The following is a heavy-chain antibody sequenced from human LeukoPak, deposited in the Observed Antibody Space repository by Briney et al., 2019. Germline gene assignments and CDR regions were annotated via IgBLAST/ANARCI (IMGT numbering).Heavy chain of an antibody. CDR1: GFTFSDYY. CDR3: ARGRVRGSGSYSGFDP. V-gene: IGHV3-11*06. CDR2: ISGSSSYT. Sequence: GGSLRLSCAASGFTFSDYYMSWIRQAPGKGLEWVSYISGSSSYTNYADSVKGRFTISRDNAKNSLYLQMNSLRAEDTAVYYCARGRVRGSGSYSGFDPWGQGTLVTVSS. J-gene: IGHJ5*02. D-gene: IGHD3-10*01.